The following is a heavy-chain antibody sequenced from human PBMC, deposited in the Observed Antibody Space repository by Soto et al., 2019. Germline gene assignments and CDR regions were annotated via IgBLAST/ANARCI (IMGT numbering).Heavy chain of an antibody. D-gene: IGHD3-9*01. CDR3: ANDPRGYYDILTGYRADY. CDR1: DGSVGSYY. V-gene: IGHV4-59*02. J-gene: IGHJ4*02. Sequence: SETLSLTCTVSDGSVGSYYWTWIRQPPGKGLEWIGYIHYSGSTNYNPSLKSRVTISVDTSKNQFSLKLSSVTAADTAVYYCANDPRGYYDILTGYRADYWGQGTLVTVSS. CDR2: IHYSGST.